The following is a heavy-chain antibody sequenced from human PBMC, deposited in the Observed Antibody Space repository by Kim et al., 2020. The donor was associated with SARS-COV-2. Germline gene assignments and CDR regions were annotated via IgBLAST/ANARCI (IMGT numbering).Heavy chain of an antibody. Sequence: GGSLRLSCAASGFTVSSNYMSWVRQAPGKGLEWVSVIYSGGSTYYADSVKGRFTISRDNSKNTLYLQMNSLRAEDTAVYYCARAYSSGWYGGTGNHAFDPWGQGTLVTVSS. J-gene: IGHJ5*02. D-gene: IGHD6-19*01. V-gene: IGHV3-53*01. CDR2: IYSGGST. CDR3: ARAYSSGWYGGTGNHAFDP. CDR1: GFTVSSNY.